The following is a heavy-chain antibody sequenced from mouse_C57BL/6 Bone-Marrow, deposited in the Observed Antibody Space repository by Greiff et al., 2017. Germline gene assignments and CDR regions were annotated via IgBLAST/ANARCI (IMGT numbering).Heavy chain of an antibody. V-gene: IGHV1-26*01. D-gene: IGHD3-3*01. CDR3: ARGGLAWFAY. Sequence: EVQLQQSGPELVKPGASVKISCKASGYTFTDYYMNWVKQSHGKSLEWIGEINPNNGGTSYNQKFKGKATLTVDKSSSTAYMALRSLTSEDSAVYYCARGGLAWFAYWGQGTLVTVSA. CDR2: INPNNGGT. CDR1: GYTFTDYY. J-gene: IGHJ3*01.